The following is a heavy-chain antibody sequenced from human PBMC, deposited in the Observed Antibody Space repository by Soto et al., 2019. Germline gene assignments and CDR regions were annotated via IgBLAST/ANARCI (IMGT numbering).Heavy chain of an antibody. V-gene: IGHV3-74*01. CDR1: GFTFSSYW. Sequence: EVQLVESGGGLVQPRGSLRVSWAASGFTFSSYWMHWVRQAPGKGLVWVSRINSDGSSTSYADSVKGRFTISRDNAKNTLYLQMNSLRAEDTAVYYCARSSTIRGYYYMDVWGKGTTVTVSS. J-gene: IGHJ6*03. CDR3: ARSSTIRGYYYMDV. CDR2: INSDGSST. D-gene: IGHD3-10*01.